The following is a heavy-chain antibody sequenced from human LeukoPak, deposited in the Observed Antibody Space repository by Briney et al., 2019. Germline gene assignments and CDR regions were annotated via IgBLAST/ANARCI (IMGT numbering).Heavy chain of an antibody. Sequence: SPTLSLTFDISGESFSINGASWNWVRQSPTRGLEWLGRTYYRAKWYNDYAEFVKSRITVKPDTSNNQFSLQLNALTPEDTAVYYCVRVIYNFDYWGQGTLVTVSS. CDR3: VRVIYNFDY. CDR2: TYYRAKWYN. J-gene: IGHJ4*02. D-gene: IGHD2-2*02. V-gene: IGHV6-1*01. CDR1: GESFSINGAS.